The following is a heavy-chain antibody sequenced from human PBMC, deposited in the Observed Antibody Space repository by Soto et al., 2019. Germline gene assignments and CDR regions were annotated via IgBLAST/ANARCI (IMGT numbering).Heavy chain of an antibody. V-gene: IGHV1-24*01. CDR1: GYTLTELS. Sequence: ASVKVSCKASGYTLTELSMHWVQQAPGKGLEWMGGFDPEDGETIYAQKFQGRVTMTEDTSTDTAYMELSSLRSEDTAVYYCATYSSSWFVVQGAFDIWGQGTMVTVSS. CDR3: ATYSSSWFVVQGAFDI. J-gene: IGHJ3*02. CDR2: FDPEDGET. D-gene: IGHD6-13*01.